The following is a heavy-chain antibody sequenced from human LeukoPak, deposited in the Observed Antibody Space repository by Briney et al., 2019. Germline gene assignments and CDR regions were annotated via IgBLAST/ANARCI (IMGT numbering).Heavy chain of an antibody. CDR1: GYTFTSYY. J-gene: IGHJ3*02. CDR2: INPSGGGT. D-gene: IGHD5-24*01. Sequence: ASVKVSCKASGYTFTSYYMHWVRQAPGQGLEWMGIINPSGGGTSYAQKFQGRVTMTRDTSTSTVYMELSSLRSEDTAVYYCARDLSTSRDGYNSLAFDIWGQGTMVTVSS. CDR3: ARDLSTSRDGYNSLAFDI. V-gene: IGHV1-46*01.